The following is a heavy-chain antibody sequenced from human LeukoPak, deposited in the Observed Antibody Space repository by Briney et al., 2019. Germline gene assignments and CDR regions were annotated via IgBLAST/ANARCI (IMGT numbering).Heavy chain of an antibody. V-gene: IGHV3-23*01. D-gene: IGHD2-2*01. J-gene: IGHJ4*02. CDR3: AKEGGYCSSTICPRRIDS. Sequence: GGSLRLSCAASGFTFSSYAMSWVRQAPGEGLEWVSAIGDSGGHIFYADSVKGRFTISRDNSKNTLYLQMNSLRTEDTALYYCAKEGGYCSSTICPRRIDSWGQGTLVTVSS. CDR2: IGDSGGHI. CDR1: GFTFSSYA.